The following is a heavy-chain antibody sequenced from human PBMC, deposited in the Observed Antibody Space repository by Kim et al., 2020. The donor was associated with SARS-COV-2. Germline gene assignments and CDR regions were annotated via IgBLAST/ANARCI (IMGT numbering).Heavy chain of an antibody. CDR1: GFTFSDYY. V-gene: IGHV3-11*05. D-gene: IGHD6-13*01. Sequence: GGSLRLSCAASGFTFSDYYMSWIRQAPGKGLEWVSYISSSSSYTNYADSVKGRFTISRDNAKNSLYLQMNSLRAEDTAVYYCARGGPDISSSWYETPYNWFDPWGQGTLVTVSS. J-gene: IGHJ5*02. CDR2: ISSSSSYT. CDR3: ARGGPDISSSWYETPYNWFDP.